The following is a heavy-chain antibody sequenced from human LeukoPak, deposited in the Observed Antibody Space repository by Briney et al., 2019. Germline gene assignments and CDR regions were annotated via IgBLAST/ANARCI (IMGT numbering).Heavy chain of an antibody. CDR2: ISGSGGNT. CDR3: AKVGVAGSSYYFDY. Sequence: GGSLRLSCAASGFTFSSYAMSWVRQAPGKGLEWVSAISGSGGNTFYADSVKGRFTISRDNSKSTMFLLMNSLRAGDTAVYYCAKVGVAGSSYYFDYWGQGTLVTVSS. CDR1: GFTFSSYA. V-gene: IGHV3-23*01. J-gene: IGHJ4*02. D-gene: IGHD6-19*01.